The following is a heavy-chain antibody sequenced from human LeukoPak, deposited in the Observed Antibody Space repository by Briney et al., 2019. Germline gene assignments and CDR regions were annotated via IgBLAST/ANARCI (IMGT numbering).Heavy chain of an antibody. V-gene: IGHV3-21*01. CDR3: ARNTDTAMVVAGAFDI. D-gene: IGHD5-18*01. Sequence: GGSLRLSCAASGFTFSSYSMNWVRQAPGKGLEWVSSISSSSSYIYYADSVKDRFTISRDNAKNSLYLQMNSLRAEDTAVYYCARNTDTAMVVAGAFDIWGQGTMVTVSS. J-gene: IGHJ3*02. CDR2: ISSSSSYI. CDR1: GFTFSSYS.